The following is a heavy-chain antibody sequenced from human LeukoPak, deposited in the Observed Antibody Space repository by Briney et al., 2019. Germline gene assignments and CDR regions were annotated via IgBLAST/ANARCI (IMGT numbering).Heavy chain of an antibody. V-gene: IGHV3-20*04. CDR3: ARDSHDYGGNYFDY. J-gene: IGHJ4*02. CDR1: GFTFDDYG. D-gene: IGHD4-23*01. Sequence: GGSLRLSRAASGFTFDDYGMSWVRQAPGKGLEWVSGINWNGGSTGYADSVKGRFTISRDNAKNSLYLQMNSLRAEGTALYYCARDSHDYGGNYFDYWGQGTLVTVSS. CDR2: INWNGGST.